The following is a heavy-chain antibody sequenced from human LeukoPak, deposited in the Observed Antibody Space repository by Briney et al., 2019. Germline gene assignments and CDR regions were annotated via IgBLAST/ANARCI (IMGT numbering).Heavy chain of an antibody. CDR3: ARGHDSSGHYPNWFDP. D-gene: IGHD3-22*01. J-gene: IGHJ5*02. CDR1: GYTFTGYY. Sequence: ASVKVSCKASGYTFTGYYLHWVRQAPGQGLEWMGWINPNSGGTNYAQKFQGRVTMTRDTSINTAYMELSSLTSDDTAVYYCARGHDSSGHYPNWFDPWGQGTLVAVSS. CDR2: INPNSGGT. V-gene: IGHV1-2*02.